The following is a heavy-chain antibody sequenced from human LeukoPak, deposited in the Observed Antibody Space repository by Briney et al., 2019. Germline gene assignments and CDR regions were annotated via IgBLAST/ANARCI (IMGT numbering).Heavy chain of an antibody. V-gene: IGHV2-5*01. D-gene: IGHD3-3*01. CDR2: IYWNDDK. J-gene: IGHJ3*02. CDR1: GFSLSTSGVG. Sequence: SGPTLVKPTQTLTLTCTFSGFSLSTSGVGVGWIRQPPGKALEWLALIYWNDDKRYSPSLKSRLTITKDTSKNQVVLTMTNMDPVDTATYYCAHRLVTIFGGAFDIWGQGTMVTVSS. CDR3: AHRLVTIFGGAFDI.